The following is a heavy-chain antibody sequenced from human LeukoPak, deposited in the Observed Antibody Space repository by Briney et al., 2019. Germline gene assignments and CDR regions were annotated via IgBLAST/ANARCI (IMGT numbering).Heavy chain of an antibody. V-gene: IGHV1-2*02. CDR3: ARGAHEREYFQH. CDR1: GYTFTGYY. Sequence: ASVKVSCKASGYTFTGYYMHWVRQAPGQGLEWMGWINPNSGGTNYAQKFQGRVTMTRDTSISTAYMELSSLRSDDTAVYYCARGAHEREYFQHWGQGTLVTVSS. CDR2: INPNSGGT. J-gene: IGHJ1*01.